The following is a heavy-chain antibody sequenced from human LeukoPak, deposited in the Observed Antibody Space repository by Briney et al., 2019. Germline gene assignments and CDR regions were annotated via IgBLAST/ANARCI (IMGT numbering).Heavy chain of an antibody. J-gene: IGHJ3*02. Sequence: PGGSLRLSCAASGFTISNYWVTWVRQAPGKGLEWVANVKQDGSTTYYVDSVKGRFTISRDNAKNSLYLQMRSLRVEDTAVYYCASDPPWTNDAFEMWGQGTMVTVSS. V-gene: IGHV3-7*01. CDR3: ASDPPWTNDAFEM. CDR1: GFTISNYW. CDR2: VKQDGSTT. D-gene: IGHD1-1*01.